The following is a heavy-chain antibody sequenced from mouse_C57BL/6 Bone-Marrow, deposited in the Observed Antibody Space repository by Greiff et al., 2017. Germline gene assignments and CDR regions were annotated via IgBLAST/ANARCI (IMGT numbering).Heavy chain of an antibody. CDR2: IYPGDGDT. D-gene: IGHD1-1*01. CDR1: GYAFSSSW. J-gene: IGHJ2*01. CDR3: ARRDGSSYVDWDEYYFDY. V-gene: IGHV1-82*01. Sequence: VQLQQSGPELVKPGASVKISCKASGYAFSSSWMNWVKQRPGKGLEWIGRIYPGDGDTNYNGKFKGKATLTADQSSSTAYMQLSSLTSEDSAVYFCARRDGSSYVDWDEYYFDYWGQGTTLTVSS.